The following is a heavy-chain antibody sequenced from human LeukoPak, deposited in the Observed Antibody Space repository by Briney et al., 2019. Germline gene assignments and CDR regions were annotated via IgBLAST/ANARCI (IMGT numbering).Heavy chain of an antibody. CDR3: ARVESGYYDSFDI. D-gene: IGHD3-22*01. Sequence: SETLSLTCTVSGYSISSGYYWGWIRQPPGKGLEWIGGIFRSGTTYYNPSLKSRVRITLDTSKNQFSLKVTSVTAADTAVYYCARVESGYYDSFDIWGQGTMVIVSS. CDR2: IFRSGTT. V-gene: IGHV4-38-2*02. J-gene: IGHJ3*02. CDR1: GYSISSGYY.